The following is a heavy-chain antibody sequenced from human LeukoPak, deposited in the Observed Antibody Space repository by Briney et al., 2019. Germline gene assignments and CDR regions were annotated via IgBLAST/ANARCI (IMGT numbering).Heavy chain of an antibody. Sequence: PGESLRLSCAASGFIFSSYAMNWVRQAPGKGLEWASYISGSSSTIYNADSVKGRFTISRDNAKNTLYLQMNSLRDEDTAVYYCARVRFYYDSSGYGFFDYWGQGALVTVSS. CDR1: GFIFSSYA. CDR3: ARVRFYYDSSGYGFFDY. V-gene: IGHV3-48*02. CDR2: ISGSSSTI. D-gene: IGHD3-22*01. J-gene: IGHJ4*02.